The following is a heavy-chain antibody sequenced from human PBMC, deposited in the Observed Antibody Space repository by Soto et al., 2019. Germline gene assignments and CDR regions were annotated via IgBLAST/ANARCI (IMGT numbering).Heavy chain of an antibody. CDR3: ARLLTPANFFEAFEI. CDR2: IYPSDSDT. Sequence: GESLKLSCTVSGYDCPKHWIVWVRQMPGKGLEWMGIIYPSDSDTRKSPTFQGQVIISVDKSISTAYLQWSSLKASDTALYYCARLLTPANFFEAFEIWGQGTMVTDSS. CDR1: GYDCPKHW. D-gene: IGHD2-2*01. J-gene: IGHJ3*02. V-gene: IGHV5-51*01.